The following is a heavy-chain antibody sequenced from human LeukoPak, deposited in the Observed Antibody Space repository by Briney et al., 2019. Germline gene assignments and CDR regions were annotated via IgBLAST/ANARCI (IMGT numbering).Heavy chain of an antibody. CDR2: IYYSGST. J-gene: IGHJ3*02. CDR1: GGSISSSSYY. CDR3: ARRALYGGVDI. V-gene: IGHV4-61*05. D-gene: IGHD4-23*01. Sequence: KASETLSLTCTVSGGSISSSSYYWGWIRQPPGKGLEWIGYIYYSGSTNYNPSLKSRVTISVDTSKNQFSLKLSSVTAADTAVYYCARRALYGGVDIWGQGTMVTVSS.